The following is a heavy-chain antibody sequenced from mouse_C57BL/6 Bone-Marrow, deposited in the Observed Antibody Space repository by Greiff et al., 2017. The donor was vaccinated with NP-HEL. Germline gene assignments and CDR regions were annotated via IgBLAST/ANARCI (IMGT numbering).Heavy chain of an antibody. V-gene: IGHV14-4*01. CDR3: THITTVVAPSFFDY. D-gene: IGHD1-1*01. Sequence: EVKLMESGAELVRPGASVKLSCTASGFNIKDDYMHWVKQRPEQGLEWIGWIDPENGDTEYASKFQGKATITADTSSNTAYLQLSSLTSEDTAVYYCTHITTVVAPSFFDYWGQGTTLTVSS. CDR1: GFNIKDDY. CDR2: IDPENGDT. J-gene: IGHJ2*01.